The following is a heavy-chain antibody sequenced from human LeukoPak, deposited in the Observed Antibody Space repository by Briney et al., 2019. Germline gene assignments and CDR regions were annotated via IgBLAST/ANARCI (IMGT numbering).Heavy chain of an antibody. CDR2: ISSSSSYI. Sequence: GGSLRLSCAASGFTFSSYSMNWVRQAPGKGLEWVSSISSSSSYIYYADSVKGRFTISRDNDKNSLYLQMNSLRAEDTAVYYCARDRYSYGYWYYYYYMDVWGKGTTVTISS. J-gene: IGHJ6*03. CDR1: GFTFSSYS. V-gene: IGHV3-21*01. CDR3: ARDRYSYGYWYYYYYMDV. D-gene: IGHD5-18*01.